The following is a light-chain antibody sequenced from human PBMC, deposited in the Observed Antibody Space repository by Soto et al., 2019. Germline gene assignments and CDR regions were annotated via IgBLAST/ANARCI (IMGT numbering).Light chain of an antibody. J-gene: IGLJ1*01. V-gene: IGLV2-23*01. CDR1: SSDVGSYNL. CDR3: CSYAGSSTLLYV. Sequence: QSVLTQPASVSGSPGQSITISCTGTSSDVGSYNLVSWYQQHPGKAPKVMIYEGSKRPSGVSNRFSGSKSGNTASLTISGLQAEDEADYYCCSYAGSSTLLYVFGTGTKLTVL. CDR2: EGS.